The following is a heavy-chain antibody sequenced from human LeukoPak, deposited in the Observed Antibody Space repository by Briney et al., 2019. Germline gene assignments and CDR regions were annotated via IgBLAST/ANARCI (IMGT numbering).Heavy chain of an antibody. CDR2: ISSTSTTI. Sequence: GGSLRLSCAASGFTFSSYSMNWVRQAPGKGLEWVSYISSTSTTIYYADSVKGRFTISRDNAKNSLYLQMNSLRAEDTAVYYCARANVELESNRNYYYYYGMDVWGQGTTVTVSS. CDR3: ARANVELESNRNYYYYYGMDV. V-gene: IGHV3-48*01. J-gene: IGHJ6*02. D-gene: IGHD1-1*01. CDR1: GFTFSSYS.